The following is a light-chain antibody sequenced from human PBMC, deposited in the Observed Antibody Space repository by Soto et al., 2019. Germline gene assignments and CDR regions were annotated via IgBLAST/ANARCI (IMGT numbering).Light chain of an antibody. Sequence: QSVLTQPRSVSGSPGQSVTISCTGTSSDVGGYDFVSWYQQQSGKAPKLIIHDVTKRPSGVPDRFSGSKSGNSASLTISGLQAEDEADYYCCSYAGSYNLGVFGGGTKLTVL. CDR1: SSDVGGYDF. J-gene: IGLJ3*02. V-gene: IGLV2-11*01. CDR2: DVT. CDR3: CSYAGSYNLGV.